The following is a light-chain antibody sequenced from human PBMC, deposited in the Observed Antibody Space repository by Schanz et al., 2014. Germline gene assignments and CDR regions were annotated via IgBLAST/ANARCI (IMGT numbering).Light chain of an antibody. J-gene: IGLJ1*01. V-gene: IGLV2-8*01. Sequence: QSALTQPPSASGSPGQSVTISCTGTSSDVGGYNYVSWYQQHPGKAPKLMIYDVTYRPSGVSNRFSGSKSGNTASLTISGLQAEDEADYYCTSYAGSNNFGVFGTGTKLTVL. CDR2: DVT. CDR3: TSYAGSNNFGV. CDR1: SSDVGGYNY.